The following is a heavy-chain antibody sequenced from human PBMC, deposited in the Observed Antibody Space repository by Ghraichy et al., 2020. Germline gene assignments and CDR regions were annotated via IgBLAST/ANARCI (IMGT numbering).Heavy chain of an antibody. CDR1: GGSISSYY. CDR3: ARYISKWAVRYYYYMDV. V-gene: IGHV4-59*01. D-gene: IGHD3-10*01. J-gene: IGHJ6*03. CDR2: IYYSGST. Sequence: SETLSLTCTVSGGSISSYYWSWIRQPPGKGLEWIGYIYYSGSTHYNPSLKSRVTISVDTSKNQFSLKLSSVTAADTAVYYCARYISKWAVRYYYYMDVWGKGTTVTVSS.